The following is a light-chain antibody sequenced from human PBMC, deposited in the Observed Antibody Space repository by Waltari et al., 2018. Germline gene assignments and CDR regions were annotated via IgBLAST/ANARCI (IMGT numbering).Light chain of an antibody. Sequence: EIVLTQSPATLSLSPGERATPPCRASQSVRSFLAWYQHKPGQAPRLLIYEASKRATGVPDRFSGSGSGTDFSLTISSLEPEDFAVYYCQQCDNWPPLTFGGGTKVE. CDR1: QSVRSF. CDR3: QQCDNWPPLT. V-gene: IGKV3-11*01. J-gene: IGKJ4*01. CDR2: EAS.